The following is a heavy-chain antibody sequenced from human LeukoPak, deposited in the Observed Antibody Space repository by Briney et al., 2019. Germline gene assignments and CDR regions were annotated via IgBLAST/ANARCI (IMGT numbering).Heavy chain of an antibody. V-gene: IGHV4-61*02. Sequence: SQTLSLTCTVSGGSISSGSYYWSWIRQPAGKGLEWIGRIYTSGSTNYNPSFKSRVTISVDTSKNQFSLKLSSVTAADTAVYYCARATEGYDFWSGYYNYFDYWGQGTLVTVSS. J-gene: IGHJ4*02. CDR3: ARATEGYDFWSGYYNYFDY. CDR2: IYTSGST. CDR1: GGSISSGSYY. D-gene: IGHD3-3*01.